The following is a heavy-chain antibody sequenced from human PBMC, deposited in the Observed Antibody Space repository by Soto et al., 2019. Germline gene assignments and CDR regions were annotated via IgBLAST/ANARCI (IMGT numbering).Heavy chain of an antibody. Sequence: QVQLQQWGAGLLKPSETLSLTCAVYGGSFSGYYWSWIRQPPGKGLEWIGEINHSGSTNYNPSLKSRVTRAVDTSKNQFSRKLSSVTAADTAVYYWARGRCSSTSCYVYYYYYMDVWGKGTTVTVSS. CDR2: INHSGST. CDR1: GGSFSGYY. J-gene: IGHJ6*03. CDR3: ARGRCSSTSCYVYYYYYMDV. V-gene: IGHV4-34*01. D-gene: IGHD2-2*01.